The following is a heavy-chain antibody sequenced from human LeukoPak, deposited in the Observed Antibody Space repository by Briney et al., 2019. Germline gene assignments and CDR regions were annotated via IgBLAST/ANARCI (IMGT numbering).Heavy chain of an antibody. CDR1: GFTFSSYA. CDR2: ISGSGGST. J-gene: IGHJ4*02. Sequence: PGGSLRLSCAASGFTFSSYAMSWVRQAPGKGLEWVSAISGSGGSTYYADSVKGRFTISRDNSKNTLYLQMNSLRAEDTAVYYRAKSVAAAGTVFDYWGQGTLVTVSS. CDR3: AKSVAAAGTVFDY. D-gene: IGHD6-13*01. V-gene: IGHV3-23*01.